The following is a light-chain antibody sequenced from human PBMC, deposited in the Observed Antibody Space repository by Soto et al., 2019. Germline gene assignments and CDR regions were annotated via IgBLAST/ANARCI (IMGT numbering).Light chain of an antibody. Sequence: QSALTQPASLSGSPGQSVTISCTGPSSDVGAYTYVSWYQQHPGKAPKLMIFEVNHRPSGVSDRFSGSKSGNTASLTISGLQAEDEADYYCSSYTPSSTLEGVLFGRGTKVTVL. CDR3: SSYTPSSTLEGVL. V-gene: IGLV2-14*01. J-gene: IGLJ2*01. CDR2: EVN. CDR1: SSDVGAYTY.